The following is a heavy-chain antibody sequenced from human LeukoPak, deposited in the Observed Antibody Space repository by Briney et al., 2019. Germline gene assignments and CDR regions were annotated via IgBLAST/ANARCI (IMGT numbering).Heavy chain of an antibody. V-gene: IGHV4-34*01. J-gene: IGHJ4*02. CDR3: ARGRRICFDY. CDR2: INHSGST. D-gene: IGHD2-15*01. Sequence: PSETLSLTCAVYGGSFSGYYWSWIRQPPGKGLEWIGEINHSGSTNYNPSLKSRVTISVDTSKNQFSLKLSSVTAADTAVYYFARGRRICFDYWGQGTLVTVSS. CDR1: GGSFSGYY.